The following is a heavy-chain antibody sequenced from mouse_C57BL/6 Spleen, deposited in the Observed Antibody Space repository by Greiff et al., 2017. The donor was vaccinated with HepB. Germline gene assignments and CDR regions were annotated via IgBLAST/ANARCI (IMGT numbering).Heavy chain of an antibody. CDR3: ARKRAYGNYYFDY. V-gene: IGHV1-69*01. D-gene: IGHD2-1*01. J-gene: IGHJ2*01. CDR2: IDPSDSYT. CDR1: GYTFTSYW. Sequence: QVQLQQPGAELVMPGASVKLSCKASGYTFTSYWMHWVKQRPGQGLEWIGEIDPSDSYTNYNQKLKGKSTLTVDKSSSTAYMQLSSLTSEDSAVYYCARKRAYGNYYFDYWGQGTTLTVSS.